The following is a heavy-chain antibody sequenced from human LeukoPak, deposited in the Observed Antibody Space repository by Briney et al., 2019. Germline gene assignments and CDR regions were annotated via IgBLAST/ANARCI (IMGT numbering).Heavy chain of an antibody. CDR3: ASVGYDFWSGYYSYFDY. J-gene: IGHJ4*02. D-gene: IGHD3-3*01. CDR1: GGSISSSSYY. CDR2: IYYSGST. Sequence: SETLSLTCTVSGGSISSSSYYWGWIRQPPGKGLEWIGSIYYSGSTYYNPSLKSRVTISVDTSKNQFSLKLSSVTAADTAVYYCASVGYDFWSGYYSYFDYWGQGTLVTVSS. V-gene: IGHV4-39*07.